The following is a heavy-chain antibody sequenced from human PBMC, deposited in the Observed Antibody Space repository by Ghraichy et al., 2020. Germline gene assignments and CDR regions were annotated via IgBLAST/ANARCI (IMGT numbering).Heavy chain of an antibody. Sequence: SETLSLTCAVYGGSFSGYYWSWIRQPPGKGLEWIGEINHSGSTNYNPSLKSRVTISVDTSKNQFSLKLSSVTAADTAVYYCARERGYDYHDAFDIWGQGTMVTVSS. CDR3: ARERGYDYHDAFDI. CDR1: GGSFSGYY. D-gene: IGHD5-12*01. V-gene: IGHV4-34*01. J-gene: IGHJ3*02. CDR2: INHSGST.